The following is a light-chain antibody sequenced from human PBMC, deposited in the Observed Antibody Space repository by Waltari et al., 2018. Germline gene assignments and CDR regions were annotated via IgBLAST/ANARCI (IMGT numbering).Light chain of an antibody. CDR3: MQSIYWPWT. V-gene: IGKV2-30*02. CDR2: KVS. Sequence: DVVMTQSPLSLPVTLGQPASISCKSSQSLVHRDGNTYLNWFQQRPGQSPRRLIYKVSNRDSGVPDRFSGSGSGTDFTLIISRVEAEDVGVYYCMQSIYWPWTFGHWTKVEVK. CDR1: QSLVHRDGNTY. J-gene: IGKJ1*01.